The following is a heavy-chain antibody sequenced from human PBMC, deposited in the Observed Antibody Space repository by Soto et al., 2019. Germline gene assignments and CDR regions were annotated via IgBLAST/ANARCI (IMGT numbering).Heavy chain of an antibody. Sequence: PSETLSLTCTVSGGSISSSSYYWGWIRQPPGKGLGWIGSIYYSGSTYYNPSLKSRVTISVDTSKNQFSLKLSSVTAADTAVYYCARRGSSGWYFFDYWGQGTLVTVSS. J-gene: IGHJ4*02. V-gene: IGHV4-39*01. CDR3: ARRGSSGWYFFDY. D-gene: IGHD6-19*01. CDR1: GGSISSSSYY. CDR2: IYYSGST.